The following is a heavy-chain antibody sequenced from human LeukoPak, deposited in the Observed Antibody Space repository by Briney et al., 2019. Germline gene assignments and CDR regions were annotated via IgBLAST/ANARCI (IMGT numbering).Heavy chain of an antibody. Sequence: ASVKVSCKASGYTFTGYYMHWVRQAPGQGLELMGWINPNSGGTNYAQTFQGRVTMTRDTSISTAYMELSRLRSDDTAVYYCARARYDSSGYRLDYWGQGTLVTVSS. CDR2: INPNSGGT. CDR3: ARARYDSSGYRLDY. CDR1: GYTFTGYY. D-gene: IGHD3-22*01. V-gene: IGHV1-2*02. J-gene: IGHJ4*02.